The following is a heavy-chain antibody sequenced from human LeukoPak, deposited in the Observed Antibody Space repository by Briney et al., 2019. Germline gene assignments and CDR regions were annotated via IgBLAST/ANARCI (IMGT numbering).Heavy chain of an antibody. CDR1: GGSISSYY. J-gene: IGHJ3*02. CDR2: IYYSGST. Sequence: SETLSLTCTVSGGSISSYYWSWIRQPPARGLEWIGYIYYSGSTNYNPSLKSRVTISVDTSKNQFSLKVSSVTAADTAVYYCAKFGTYYDILPGWDAFDIWGQGTMVTVSS. D-gene: IGHD3-9*01. V-gene: IGHV4-59*08. CDR3: AKFGTYYDILPGWDAFDI.